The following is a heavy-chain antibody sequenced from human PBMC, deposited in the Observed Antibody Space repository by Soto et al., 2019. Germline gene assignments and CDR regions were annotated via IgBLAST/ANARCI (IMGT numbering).Heavy chain of an antibody. J-gene: IGHJ3*02. CDR2: IYSGGST. V-gene: IGHV3-53*04. CDR1: GFTVSSNY. D-gene: IGHD4-17*01. CDR3: ASRTTVASYGAFDI. Sequence: EVQLVESGGGLVQPGGSLRLSCAASGFTVSSNYMSWVRQAPGKGLEWVSVIYSGGSTYYADSVKRRFTISRNNSKNTVYLQMTSLRADGTAVYYCASRTTVASYGAFDIWGQGTMVTVSS.